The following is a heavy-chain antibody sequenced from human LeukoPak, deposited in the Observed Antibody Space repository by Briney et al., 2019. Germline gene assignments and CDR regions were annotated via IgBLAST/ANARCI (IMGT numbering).Heavy chain of an antibody. V-gene: IGHV3-23*01. CDR1: GFTFSSYG. CDR2: ISGSGDST. Sequence: GGSLRLSCAASGFTFSSYGMSWVRQAPGKGLEWVSGISGSGDSTYFADSVKGRFTISRDNSKNTLYLQMNSLRAGDTAVYYCAKHPPRSSGWLWDYWGQGTLVTVSS. J-gene: IGHJ4*02. CDR3: AKHPPRSSGWLWDY. D-gene: IGHD6-19*01.